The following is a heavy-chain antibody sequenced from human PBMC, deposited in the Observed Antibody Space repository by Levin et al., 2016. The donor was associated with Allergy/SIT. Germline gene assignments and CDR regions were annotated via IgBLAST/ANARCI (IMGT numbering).Heavy chain of an antibody. J-gene: IGHJ3*02. Sequence: SVKVSCKASGGTFSSYAISWVRQAPGQGLEWMGGIIPIFGTANYAQKFQGRVTITADESTSTAYMELSSLRSEDTAVYYCASLNYNEGSGNKAFDIWGQGTMVTVSS. V-gene: IGHV1-69*13. CDR1: GGTFSSYA. CDR3: ASLNYNEGSGNKAFDI. CDR2: IIPIFGTA. D-gene: IGHD3-10*01.